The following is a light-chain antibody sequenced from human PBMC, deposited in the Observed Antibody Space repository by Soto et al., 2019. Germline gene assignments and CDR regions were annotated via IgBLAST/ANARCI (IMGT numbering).Light chain of an antibody. CDR1: SGHSSYI. CDR2: LEGSGSY. V-gene: IGLV4-60*03. CDR3: ETWDSNPWV. Sequence: QLVPTQSSSASASLGSSVKLTCTLSSGHSSYIIAWHQQQPGKAPRYLMKLEGSGSYNKGSGVPDRFSGSSSGADRYLTISNLQSEDEADYYCETWDSNPWVFGGGTKLTVL. J-gene: IGLJ3*02.